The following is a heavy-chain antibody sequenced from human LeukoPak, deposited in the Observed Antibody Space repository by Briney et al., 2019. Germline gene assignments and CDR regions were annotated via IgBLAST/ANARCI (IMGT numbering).Heavy chain of an antibody. CDR1: GYSLTEVS. D-gene: IGHD6-13*01. Sequence: ASVKVSCKVSGYSLTEVSMHWVRQAPGKGLEWMGGFDPEDGETIYAQKFQGRVTMTEDTSTDTAYMELSSLRSEDTAVYYCATQTWDTIAAAGMIVDGWFQHWGQGTLVTVSS. CDR3: ATQTWDTIAAAGMIVDGWFQH. V-gene: IGHV1-24*01. CDR2: FDPEDGET. J-gene: IGHJ1*01.